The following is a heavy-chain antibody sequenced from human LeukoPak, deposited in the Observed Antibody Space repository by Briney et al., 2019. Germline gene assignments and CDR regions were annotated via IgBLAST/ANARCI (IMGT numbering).Heavy chain of an antibody. CDR1: GFTFSSYW. D-gene: IGHD6-13*01. V-gene: IGHV3-7*01. CDR3: ATPRGGIAAAASYFDY. J-gene: IGHJ4*02. Sequence: GGSLRLSCAASGFTFSSYWMSWVRQAPGKGLEWVANIKQDGSEKYYVDSVKGRFTISRDNSKNTLYLQMNSLRAEDTAVYYCATPRGGIAAAASYFDYWGQGTLVTVSS. CDR2: IKQDGSEK.